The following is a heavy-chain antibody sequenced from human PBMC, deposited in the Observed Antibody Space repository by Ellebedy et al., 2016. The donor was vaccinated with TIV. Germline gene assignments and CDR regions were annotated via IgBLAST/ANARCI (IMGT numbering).Heavy chain of an antibody. CDR2: ISGGGDST. Sequence: GESLKISXAASGFTFRTYAMTWVRQAPGKGLDWVSAISGGGDSTDYADSVKGRFTISRDIPKNTLYLQMDSLRAEDTAVYYCAKGRAPWGYVFEIWGQGTMVTVSS. V-gene: IGHV3-23*01. D-gene: IGHD7-27*01. J-gene: IGHJ3*02. CDR1: GFTFRTYA. CDR3: AKGRAPWGYVFEI.